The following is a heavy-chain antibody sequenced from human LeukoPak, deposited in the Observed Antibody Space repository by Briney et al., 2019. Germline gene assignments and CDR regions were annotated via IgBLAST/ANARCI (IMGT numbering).Heavy chain of an antibody. V-gene: IGHV1-2*02. J-gene: IGHJ6*02. Sequence: VASVKVSCKASGYTFTGYCMHWVRQAPGQGLEWMGWINPNSGGTNYAQKFQGRVTMTRDTSISTAYMELSRLRSDDTAVYYCARLPGYYYGMDVWGQGTTVTVSS. CDR2: INPNSGGT. CDR1: GYTFTGYC. CDR3: ARLPGYYYGMDV.